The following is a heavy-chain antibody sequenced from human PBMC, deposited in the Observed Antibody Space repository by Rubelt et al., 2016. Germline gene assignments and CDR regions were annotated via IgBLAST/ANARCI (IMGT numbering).Heavy chain of an antibody. CDR1: GFTFSNFA. CDR2: ISDGGTIK. D-gene: IGHD6-19*01. V-gene: IGHV3-30*04. J-gene: IGHJ4*02. Sequence: VQLVESGGGLVQPGGSLRLSCVASGFTFSNFAMHWVRQAPGKGLEWVAVISDGGTIKDYTESVKGGFTISRDNSKNPLELQMNSLRADDTAVYYWARQYSSGWYYFDYWGQGTLVTVSS. CDR3: ARQYSSGWYYFDY.